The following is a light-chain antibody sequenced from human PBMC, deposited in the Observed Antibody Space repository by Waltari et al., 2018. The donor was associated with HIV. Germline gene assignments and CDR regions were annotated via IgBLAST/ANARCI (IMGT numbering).Light chain of an antibody. V-gene: IGKV3-11*01. Sequence: EIVLTQSPATLSLSPGERATLSCRASQSVSSYLAWYQQKPGQSPRPLIYDASNRATGIPTRFSGSGSGTDFTLTISSLEPEDFAVYYCQQRANWPGTFGQGTKVEIK. CDR3: QQRANWPGT. J-gene: IGKJ1*01. CDR2: DAS. CDR1: QSVSSY.